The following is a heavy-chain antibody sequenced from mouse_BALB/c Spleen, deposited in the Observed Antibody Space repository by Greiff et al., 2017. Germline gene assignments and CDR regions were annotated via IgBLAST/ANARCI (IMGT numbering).Heavy chain of an antibody. CDR2: INPSSGYT. CDR3: ARKGIGYGNYYFDY. D-gene: IGHD2-10*02. Sequence: VHVKQSGAELARPGASVKMSCKASGYTFTSYTMHWVKQRPGQGLEWIGYINPSSGYTNYNQKFKDKATLTADKSSSTAYMQLSSLTSEDSAVYYCARKGIGYGNYYFDYWGQGTTLTVSS. V-gene: IGHV1-4*01. J-gene: IGHJ2*01. CDR1: GYTFTSYT.